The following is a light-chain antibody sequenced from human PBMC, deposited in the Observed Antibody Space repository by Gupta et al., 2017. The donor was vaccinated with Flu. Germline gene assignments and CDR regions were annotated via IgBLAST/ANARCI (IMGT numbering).Light chain of an antibody. V-gene: IGLV3-19*01. CDR2: AKN. CDR1: SLSSSY. Sequence: SSELTQDPAVSVALGQTVRITCQGDSLSSSYASWYQQKPGQAPVLVIYAKNNRPSGIPDRFSGSSSGNTASLTITGAQAEDEADYYCNSRDSSDNHQAVFGGGTKLTVL. J-gene: IGLJ2*01. CDR3: NSRDSSDNHQAV.